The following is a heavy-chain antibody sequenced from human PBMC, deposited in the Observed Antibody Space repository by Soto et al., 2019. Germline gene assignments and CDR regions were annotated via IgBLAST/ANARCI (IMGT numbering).Heavy chain of an antibody. D-gene: IGHD6-6*01. CDR2: IYPGDSDT. CDR3: ATRVEYSSSSDYYYYGMDV. Sequence: PGESLKISCKGCGYSFTSYWIGWVRQMPGKGLEWMGIIYPGDSDTRYSPSFQGQVTISADKSISTAYLQWSSLKASDTAMYYCATRVEYSSSSDYYYYGMDVWGQGTTVTVSS. J-gene: IGHJ6*02. CDR1: GYSFTSYW. V-gene: IGHV5-51*01.